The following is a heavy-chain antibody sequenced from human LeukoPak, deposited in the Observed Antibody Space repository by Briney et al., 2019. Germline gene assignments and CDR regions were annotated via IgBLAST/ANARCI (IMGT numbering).Heavy chain of an antibody. CDR1: GYTFTSYD. CDR3: ARADSLYTIFGVVIYPTGFDP. CDR2: MNPNSGNT. D-gene: IGHD3-3*01. V-gene: IGHV1-8*01. J-gene: IGHJ5*02. Sequence: GASVKVSCKASGYTFTSYDINWVRQATGQGLEWMGWMNPNSGNTGYAQKFQGRVTMTRNTSISTAYMELSSLRSEDTAVYYCARADSLYTIFGVVIYPTGFDPWGQGTLVTVSS.